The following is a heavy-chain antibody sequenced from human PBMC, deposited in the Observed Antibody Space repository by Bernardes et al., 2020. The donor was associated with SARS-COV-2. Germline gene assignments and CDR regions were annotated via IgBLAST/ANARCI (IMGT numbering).Heavy chain of an antibody. D-gene: IGHD4-17*01. CDR2: ISAYNGNT. CDR3: ARVFSDYGDYAWFDP. J-gene: IGHJ5*02. Sequence: ASVKVSCKASGYTFTSYVIDWVRQAPGQGLEWMGWISAYNGNTNYAQKLQGRVTMTTDTSTSTAYMELRSLRSDDTAVYYCARVFSDYGDYAWFDPWGQGTLVTVSS. CDR1: GYTFTSYV. V-gene: IGHV1-18*01.